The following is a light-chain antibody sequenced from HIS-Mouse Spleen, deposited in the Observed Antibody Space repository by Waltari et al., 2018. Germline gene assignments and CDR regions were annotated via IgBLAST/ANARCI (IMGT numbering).Light chain of an antibody. V-gene: IGLV1-47*01. CDR1: RSNIGSNY. CDR2: RNN. CDR3: AAWDDSLSGV. Sequence: QSVLTQPPSASGTPGQRVTISCSGSRSNIGSNYVYWYQQLPGTAPKLPIYRNNQRPSGVPGRFSGSKSGTSASLAISGLRSEDEADYYCAAWDDSLSGVFGGGTKLTV. J-gene: IGLJ2*01.